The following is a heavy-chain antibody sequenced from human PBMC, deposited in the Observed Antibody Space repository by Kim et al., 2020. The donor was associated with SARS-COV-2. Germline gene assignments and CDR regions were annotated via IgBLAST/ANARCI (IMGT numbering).Heavy chain of an antibody. J-gene: IGHJ5*02. Sequence: AKKCQGRVIMTRDTSTSTVYMELSSLRSEDTAVYYCARLIAAAGYKWFDPWGQGTPVTVSS. CDR3: ARLIAAAGYKWFDP. D-gene: IGHD6-13*01. V-gene: IGHV1-46*01.